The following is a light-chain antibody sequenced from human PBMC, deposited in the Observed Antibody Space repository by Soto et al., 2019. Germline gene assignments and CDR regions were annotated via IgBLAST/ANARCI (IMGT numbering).Light chain of an antibody. Sequence: QSALTQPASVSGSPGQSITHSCTGTSSDLGSYNLVSWYQQHPGKAPKLMIYEGSKRPSGVSYRFSGSKSANTASLTISGLQTEDEADYYCCSYAGSSTFVFGTGTKVTVL. CDR2: EGS. CDR1: SSDLGSYNL. V-gene: IGLV2-23*01. CDR3: CSYAGSSTFV. J-gene: IGLJ1*01.